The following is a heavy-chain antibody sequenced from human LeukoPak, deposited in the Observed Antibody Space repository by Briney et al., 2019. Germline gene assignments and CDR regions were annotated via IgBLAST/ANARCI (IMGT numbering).Heavy chain of an antibody. CDR2: IHYSGSS. D-gene: IGHD4-17*01. V-gene: IGHV4-59*12. Sequence: SETLSLTCTVSGDSISNFYWNWIRQSPGKGLEWIGNIHYSGSSVYNPSLKSRGTISIDTSRKQFFLKLSSVTAADTAVYYCARVSGDYVDYWGQGTLVTVSS. CDR1: GDSISNFY. J-gene: IGHJ4*02. CDR3: ARVSGDYVDY.